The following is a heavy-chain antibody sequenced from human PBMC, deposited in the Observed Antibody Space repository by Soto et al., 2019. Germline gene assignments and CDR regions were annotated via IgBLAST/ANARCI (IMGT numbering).Heavy chain of an antibody. CDR1: GYSFTSYW. V-gene: IGHV5-51*01. J-gene: IGHJ6*02. D-gene: IGHD2-2*02. CDR2: IYPGDSDT. Sequence: GESLKISCKGSGYSFTSYWIGWVRQMPGKGLEWMGIIYPGDSDTRYSPSFQGQVTISADKSISTAYLQWSSLKASDTAMYYCARLSGCTSTTCYTHMDVWGQGTTVTVSS. CDR3: ARLSGCTSTTCYTHMDV.